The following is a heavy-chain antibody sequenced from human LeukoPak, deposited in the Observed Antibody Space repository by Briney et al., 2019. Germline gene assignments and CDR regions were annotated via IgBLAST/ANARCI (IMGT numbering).Heavy chain of an antibody. Sequence: SVKVSCKASGGTFSSYAISWVRQAPGQGLEWMGGIIPIFGTANYAQKFQGRVTITADESTSTAYMELSSLRSEDTAVYYCERGSGYCSSTSCYTGRTWGQGTLVTVSS. CDR1: GGTFSSYA. CDR3: ERGSGYCSSTSCYTGRT. V-gene: IGHV1-69*01. J-gene: IGHJ4*02. D-gene: IGHD2-2*02. CDR2: IIPIFGTA.